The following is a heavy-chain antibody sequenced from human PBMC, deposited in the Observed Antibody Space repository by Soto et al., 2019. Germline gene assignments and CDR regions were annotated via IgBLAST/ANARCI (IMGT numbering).Heavy chain of an antibody. Sequence: GGSLRLSCAASGFTFSSYSMNWVRQAPGKGLEWVSYISSSSSTIYYADSVKGRFTISRDNAKNSLYLQMNSLRDEDTAVYYCARDRDVLRYFGWPHGDGDYWGQGTLVTVSS. CDR1: GFTFSSYS. J-gene: IGHJ4*02. V-gene: IGHV3-48*02. D-gene: IGHD3-9*01. CDR3: ARDRDVLRYFGWPHGDGDY. CDR2: ISSSSSTI.